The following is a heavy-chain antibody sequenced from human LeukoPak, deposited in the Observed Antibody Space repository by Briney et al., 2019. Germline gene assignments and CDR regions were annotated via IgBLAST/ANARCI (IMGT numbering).Heavy chain of an antibody. Sequence: PGGSLRLSCAASGFSFSNHGMHWVRQAPGKRLEWVAVIWDDGNNKRYANSVNGRFTISRDNSENTLYLQMNGLTAEDTAMYYCARGHVVGAFDYWGQGTLVTVSS. CDR3: ARGHVVGAFDY. J-gene: IGHJ4*02. CDR1: GFSFSNHG. CDR2: IWDDGNNK. V-gene: IGHV3-33*01. D-gene: IGHD1-26*01.